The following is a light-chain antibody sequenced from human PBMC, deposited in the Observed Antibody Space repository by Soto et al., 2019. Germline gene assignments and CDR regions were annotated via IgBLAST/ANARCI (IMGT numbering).Light chain of an antibody. CDR3: QKYNSARTWT. CDR2: AAS. Sequence: DIQMTQSPSSLSASVGDRVTITCRASQGISNYLAWYQQKPGKVPKLLIYAASTLQSGVPSRFSGSGSGTDFTLTISSLQPEDVATYYCQKYNSARTWTFGHGTKVDI. CDR1: QGISNY. J-gene: IGKJ1*01. V-gene: IGKV1-27*01.